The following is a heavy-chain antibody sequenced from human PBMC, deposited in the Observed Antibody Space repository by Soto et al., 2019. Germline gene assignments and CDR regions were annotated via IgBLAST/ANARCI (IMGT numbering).Heavy chain of an antibody. J-gene: IGHJ2*01. CDR2: INSDGSST. V-gene: IGHV3-74*01. D-gene: IGHD2-15*01. CDR3: ARGGWLNGYFGL. Sequence: EVQPVESGGGLVQPGGSLRLSCAASGFTFSSYWMHWVRQAPGKGLVWVSRINSDGSSTSYADSVKGRFTISRDNAKNTLYVQMHSLRAEDTAVYYCARGGWLNGYFGLWGRGALVTVSS. CDR1: GFTFSSYW.